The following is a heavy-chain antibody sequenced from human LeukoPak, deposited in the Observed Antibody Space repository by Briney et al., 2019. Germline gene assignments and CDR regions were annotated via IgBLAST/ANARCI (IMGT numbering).Heavy chain of an antibody. CDR1: GFNFASNW. Sequence: HAGGSLRLSCAASGFNFASNWMHWVRQTPGKGLVWVSRINSGGSGTSYADSVEGRFTISRDNAKNTLFLQMNSLRAEDTAVYYCVRSGYYFDSSGYYMADYWGQGTLVTVSS. CDR3: VRSGYYFDSSGYYMADY. CDR2: INSGGSGT. J-gene: IGHJ4*02. V-gene: IGHV3-74*01. D-gene: IGHD3-22*01.